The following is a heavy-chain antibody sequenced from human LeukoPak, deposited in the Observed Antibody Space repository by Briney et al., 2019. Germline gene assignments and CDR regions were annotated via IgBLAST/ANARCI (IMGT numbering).Heavy chain of an antibody. J-gene: IGHJ4*02. D-gene: IGHD5-24*01. V-gene: IGHV1-24*01. CDR2: LDPEDGET. CDR1: GYTLTELS. Sequence: GASVKVSCKVSGYTLTELSMHWVRQAPGRGLEWMGGLDPEDGETIYAQKFQGRVTMTEDTSTDTAYMELSSLRSEDTAVYYCATSREMATIVPFDYWGQGTLVTVSS. CDR3: ATSREMATIVPFDY.